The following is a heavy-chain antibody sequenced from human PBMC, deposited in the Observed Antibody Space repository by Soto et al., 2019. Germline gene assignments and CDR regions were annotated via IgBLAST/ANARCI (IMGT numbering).Heavy chain of an antibody. J-gene: IGHJ6*02. D-gene: IGHD3-10*01. CDR1: GFTFSSYS. CDR3: ARDAILPSRGGMDV. CDR2: ISSSSSTI. V-gene: IGHV3-48*02. Sequence: GGSLRLSCAASGFTFSSYSMNWVRQAPGKGLESVSYISSSSSTIYYADSVKGRFTISRDNAKNSLYLQMNSLRDEDTAVYYCARDAILPSRGGMDVWGQGTTVTVSS.